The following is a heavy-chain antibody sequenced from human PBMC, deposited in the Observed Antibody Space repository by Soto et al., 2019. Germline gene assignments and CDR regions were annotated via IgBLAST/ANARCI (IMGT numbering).Heavy chain of an antibody. CDR2: IWYDGSNK. CDR3: ARDRVDYGRKTGYYYYGMDV. D-gene: IGHD4-17*01. CDR1: GFTFSSYG. Sequence: QVQLVESGGGVVQPGRSLRLSCAASGFTFSSYGMHWVRQAPGKGLEWVAVIWYDGSNKYYADSVKGRFTISRDNSKNTLYLQMDRLRAEDTAVYYCARDRVDYGRKTGYYYYGMDVWGQGTTVTVSS. V-gene: IGHV3-33*01. J-gene: IGHJ6*02.